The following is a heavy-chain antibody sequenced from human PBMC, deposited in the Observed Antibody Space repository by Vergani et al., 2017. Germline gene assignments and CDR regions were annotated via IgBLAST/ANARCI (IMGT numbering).Heavy chain of an antibody. J-gene: IGHJ4*02. CDR1: GFSFNTYG. CDR2: IGYDGRIK. V-gene: IGHV3-30*02. D-gene: IGHD4-17*01. CDR3: AEDGREISDYGYFDY. Sequence: QVQLVETGGGVVQPGGSLRLYCATSGFSFNTYGAHWVRQAPGKGLEWVAFIGYDGRIKYNVDSVKGRFTISRDTSKKTLSLQMRSLRADDTAVYYCAEDGREISDYGYFDYWGQGTLVTVSS.